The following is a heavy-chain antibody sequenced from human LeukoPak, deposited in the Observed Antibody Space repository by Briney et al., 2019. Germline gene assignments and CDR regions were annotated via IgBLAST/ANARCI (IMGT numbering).Heavy chain of an antibody. CDR1: GFTFSDYY. CDR2: ISSRGDST. Sequence: NAGGSLRLSCAASGFTFSDYYMSWIRQAPGKGLEWVSTISSRGDSTYVADSVKGRFTISRDNAKNSLYLQMNSLRAEDTALYYCAKDAFDIWGQGTMVTVSS. J-gene: IGHJ3*02. V-gene: IGHV3-11*01. CDR3: AKDAFDI.